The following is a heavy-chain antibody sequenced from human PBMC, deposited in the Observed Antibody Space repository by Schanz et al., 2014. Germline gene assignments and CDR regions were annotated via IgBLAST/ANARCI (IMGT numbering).Heavy chain of an antibody. CDR1: GFTFSDYY. CDR2: ISDSGDST. Sequence: QVQLVDSGGGLAKPGGSLRLSCAASGFTFSDYYMTWIRQAPGKGLEWVSDISDSGDSTHYADSVKGRFTISRDNAKISLFLQMNSLSAEDTAVYYCAKVAPAATYLDSWGLGTLVTVSS. CDR3: AKVAPAATYLDS. V-gene: IGHV3-11*01. D-gene: IGHD2-2*01. J-gene: IGHJ4*02.